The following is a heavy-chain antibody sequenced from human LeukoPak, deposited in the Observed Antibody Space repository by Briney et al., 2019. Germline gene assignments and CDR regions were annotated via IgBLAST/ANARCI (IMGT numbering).Heavy chain of an antibody. CDR2: MNPNSGNT. J-gene: IGHJ4*02. CDR1: GYTLTELS. CDR3: ARARRYSSTYYFDY. V-gene: IGHV1-8*01. D-gene: IGHD6-13*01. Sequence: ASVKVSCKVSGYTLTELSMHWVRQAPGQGLEWMGWMNPNSGNTGYAQKFQGRVTMTRNTSISTAYMELSSLRSEDTAVYYCARARRYSSTYYFDYWGQGTLVTVSS.